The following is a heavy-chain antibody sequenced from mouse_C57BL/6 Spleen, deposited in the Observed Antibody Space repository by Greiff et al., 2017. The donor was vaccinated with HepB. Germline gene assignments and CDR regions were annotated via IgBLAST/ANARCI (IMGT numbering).Heavy chain of an antibody. J-gene: IGHJ4*01. D-gene: IGHD1-1*01. V-gene: IGHV1-9*01. Sequence: QVQLKESGAELMKPGASVKLSCKATGYTFTGYWIEWVKQRPGHGLEWIGEILPGSGSTNYNEKFKGKATFTADTSSNTAYMQLSSLTTEDSAIYYCARGNYYGSSYRDYAMDYWCQGTSVTVSS. CDR3: ARGNYYGSSYRDYAMDY. CDR2: ILPGSGST. CDR1: GYTFTGYW.